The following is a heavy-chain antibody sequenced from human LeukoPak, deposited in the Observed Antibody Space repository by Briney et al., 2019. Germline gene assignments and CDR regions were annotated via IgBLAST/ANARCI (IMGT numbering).Heavy chain of an antibody. V-gene: IGHV3-23*01. CDR2: IGVGGTT. D-gene: IGHD3-22*01. Sequence: GGSLRLSCAASGFTFSSYGMNWVRQAPGKGLEWVSGIGVGGTTYYADSVKGRLTISRDTSKSTLSLQMNSLRAEDTAVYYCAKTQGYYDCWGQGTLVTVSS. CDR1: GFTFSSYG. CDR3: AKTQGYYDC. J-gene: IGHJ4*02.